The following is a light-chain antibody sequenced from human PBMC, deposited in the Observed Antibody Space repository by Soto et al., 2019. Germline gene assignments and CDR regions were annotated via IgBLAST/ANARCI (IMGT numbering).Light chain of an antibody. J-gene: IGKJ2*01. CDR2: GAS. V-gene: IGKV1-39*01. CDR1: QTINRT. CDR3: QQFYYYPHT. Sequence: DIQMTQSPSSLSASIGDRVTFNCRASQTINRTLNWYQQKSGKVPEVLIYGASSLQRGVPARFTGSGYGTDFTLTISSLQPEDFATYFCQQFYYYPHTFGQGTKLEV.